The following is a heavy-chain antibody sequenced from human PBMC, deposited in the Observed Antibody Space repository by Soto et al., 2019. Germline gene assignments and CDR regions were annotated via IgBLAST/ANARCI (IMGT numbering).Heavy chain of an antibody. Sequence: ASVKVSCKASGYTFTCYYMHWVRQAPGQGLEWMGWINPNSGGTNNAQKFKGRVTMTRDTSISTAYMELSRLRSDDTAVYYCAREIRPTFWCGSLYYFDYWGQGTMVTVSS. J-gene: IGHJ4*02. D-gene: IGHD3-3*01. CDR1: GYTFTCYY. CDR3: AREIRPTFWCGSLYYFDY. CDR2: INPNSGGT. V-gene: IGHV1-2*02.